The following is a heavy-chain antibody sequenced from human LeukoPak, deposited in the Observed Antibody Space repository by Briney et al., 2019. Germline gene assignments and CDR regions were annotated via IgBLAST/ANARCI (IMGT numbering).Heavy chain of an antibody. Sequence: GGSLRLSCAASGFTFSSYSMNWVRQAPGKGLEWVSYISSSSTIYYADSVKGRFTISRDNAKNSLYLQMNSLRAEDTAVYYCARDRTKMGADYWGQGTLVTVSS. V-gene: IGHV3-48*01. CDR1: GFTFSSYS. CDR2: ISSSSTI. CDR3: ARDRTKMGADY. J-gene: IGHJ4*02. D-gene: IGHD1-1*01.